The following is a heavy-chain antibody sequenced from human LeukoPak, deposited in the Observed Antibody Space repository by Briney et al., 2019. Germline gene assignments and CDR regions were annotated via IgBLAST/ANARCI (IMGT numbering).Heavy chain of an antibody. CDR1: GFTFSSYS. J-gene: IGHJ4*02. V-gene: IGHV3-21*01. CDR2: ISSNSSYI. Sequence: GGSLRLSCAASGFTFSSYSMNWVRQAPGKGLEWVSSISSNSSYIYYADSVKGRFTISRDNAKNSLYLQMNSLRAEDTAVYYCARGQQGSSWYYFDYWGQGTLVTVSS. CDR3: ARGQQGSSWYYFDY. D-gene: IGHD6-13*01.